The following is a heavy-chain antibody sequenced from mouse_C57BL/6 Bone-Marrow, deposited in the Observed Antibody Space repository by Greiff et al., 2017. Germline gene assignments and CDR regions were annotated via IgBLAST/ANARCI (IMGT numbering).Heavy chain of an antibody. CDR1: GYTFTSYW. CDR2: SDPSGSYT. CDR3: ARQGLLRGAC. J-gene: IGHJ3*01. V-gene: IGHV1-50*01. D-gene: IGHD2-3*01. Sequence: QVQLQQPGAELVKPGASVKLSCKASGYTFTSYWMQWVKQRPGQGLELIGESDPSGSYTNDSQKFKGKATLTVDTSSSTAYMQLSSLTSEDAAVYYCARQGLLRGACWGQGSLVTVSA.